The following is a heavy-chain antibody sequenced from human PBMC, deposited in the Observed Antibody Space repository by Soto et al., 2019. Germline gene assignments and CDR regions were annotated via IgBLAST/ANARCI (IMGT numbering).Heavy chain of an antibody. D-gene: IGHD3-22*01. CDR1: GFTFSSYS. J-gene: IGHJ3*02. CDR2: ISSSSSYI. Sequence: GGSLRLSCAASGFTFSSYSMNWVRQAPGKGLEWVSSISSSSSYIYYADSVKGRFTISRDDAKNSLYLQMNSLRTEDTAVYYCAREHYYDSSGSPPDIWGQGTMVTVSS. CDR3: AREHYYDSSGSPPDI. V-gene: IGHV3-21*06.